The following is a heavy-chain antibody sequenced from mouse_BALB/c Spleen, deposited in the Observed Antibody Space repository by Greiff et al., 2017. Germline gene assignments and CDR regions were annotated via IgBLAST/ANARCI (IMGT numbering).Heavy chain of an antibody. V-gene: IGHV14-3*02. Sequence: EVQLHQSGAELVKPGASVKLSCTASGFNIKDTYMHWVKQRPEQGLEWIGRIDPANGNTKYDPKFQGKATITADTSSNTAYLQLSSLTSEDTAVYYCASLRGFAYWGQGTLVTVSA. D-gene: IGHD1-1*01. CDR2: IDPANGNT. CDR1: GFNIKDTY. CDR3: ASLRGFAY. J-gene: IGHJ3*01.